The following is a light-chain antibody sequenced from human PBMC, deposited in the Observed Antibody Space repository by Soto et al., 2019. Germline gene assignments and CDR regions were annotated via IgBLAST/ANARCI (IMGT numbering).Light chain of an antibody. CDR3: QQYGGSPPVT. J-gene: IGKJ3*01. CDR2: GTC. Sequence: EIVLTQSPGTLSLSPGERATLSCRASQSISSSYLSWYQQKPGPAPRLLIDGTCSRATGIPDRCSGNGSGTDFTLTLSRLEPEAFAVDYCQQYGGSPPVTFGPGPKVDIK. CDR1: QSISSSY. V-gene: IGKV3-20*01.